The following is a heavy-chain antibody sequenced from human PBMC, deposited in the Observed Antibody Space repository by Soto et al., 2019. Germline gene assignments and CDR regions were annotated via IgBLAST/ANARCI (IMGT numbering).Heavy chain of an antibody. CDR1: GFTFSSYG. J-gene: IGHJ4*02. Sequence: QVQLVESGGGVVQPGRSLRLSCAASGFTFSSYGMHWVRQAPGKGLEWVAVISYDGSNKYYADSVKGRFTISRDNSKNTLYLQMNSLRTEDTAVYYCAKGGAQQLVPLYYFAYWGQGTLVTVSS. D-gene: IGHD6-13*01. CDR2: ISYDGSNK. CDR3: AKGGAQQLVPLYYFAY. V-gene: IGHV3-30*18.